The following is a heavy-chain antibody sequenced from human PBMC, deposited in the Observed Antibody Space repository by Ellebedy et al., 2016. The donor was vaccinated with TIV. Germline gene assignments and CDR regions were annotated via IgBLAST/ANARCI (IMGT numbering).Heavy chain of an antibody. CDR2: IYYSGST. V-gene: IGHV4-39*07. CDR1: GGSISSSSYY. J-gene: IGHJ1*01. Sequence: SETLSLXXTVSGGSISSSSYYWGWIRQPPGKGLEWIGSIYYSGSTYYNPSLKSRVTISVDTSKNQFSLKLSSVTAADTAVYYCAILPSGKHWGRGTLVTVSS. CDR3: AILPSGKH.